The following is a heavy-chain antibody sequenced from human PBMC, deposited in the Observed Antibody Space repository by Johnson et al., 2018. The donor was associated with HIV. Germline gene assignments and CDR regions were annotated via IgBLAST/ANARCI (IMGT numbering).Heavy chain of an antibody. CDR2: TRNKAHSYTT. CDR3: ATGASSTWSLGALDI. J-gene: IGHJ3*02. Sequence: EKLVESGGGLVKPGGSLRLSCAVSGFTFSDFYMSWIRQAPGKGLEWVGRTRNKAHSYTTEYAASVKGRFTISRDDAKNSLYLQMNSLKSEDTAVYYCATGASSTWSLGALDIWGQGTMVTVSS. D-gene: IGHD6-13*01. V-gene: IGHV3-72*01. CDR1: GFTFSDFY.